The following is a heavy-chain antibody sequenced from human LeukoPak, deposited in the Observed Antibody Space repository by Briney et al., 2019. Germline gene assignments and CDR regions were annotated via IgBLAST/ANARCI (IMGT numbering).Heavy chain of an antibody. D-gene: IGHD3-22*01. J-gene: IGHJ5*02. CDR3: AKGSSGYFADL. CDR1: GFIFNNYG. V-gene: IGHV3-23*01. CDR2: ISNDGGGT. Sequence: QSGGSLRLSCAASGFIFNNYGLIWLRQAPGKGLEGVSAISNDGGGTQYADFVEGRFTISRDNSKTTLFLQMSSLRAEDTALYYCAKGSSGYFADLWGQGTLVTVSS.